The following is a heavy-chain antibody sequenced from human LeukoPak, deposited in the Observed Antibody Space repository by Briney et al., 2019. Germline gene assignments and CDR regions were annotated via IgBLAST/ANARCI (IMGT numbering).Heavy chain of an antibody. D-gene: IGHD3-3*01. Sequence: SETLSLTCTVSGGSISSYYWSWIRQPAGKGLEWIGRIYTSGSTNYNPSLKSRVTMSVDTSKNQFSLKLSSVTAADTAVYYCARAGREWLLYSQWDYYYYYMDVWGKGTTVIVSS. CDR1: GGSISSYY. CDR2: IYTSGST. J-gene: IGHJ6*03. CDR3: ARAGREWLLYSQWDYYYYYMDV. V-gene: IGHV4-4*07.